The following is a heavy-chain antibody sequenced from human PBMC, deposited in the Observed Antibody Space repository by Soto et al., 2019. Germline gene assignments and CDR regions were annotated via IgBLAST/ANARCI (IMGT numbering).Heavy chain of an antibody. V-gene: IGHV3-48*02. CDR3: ARDLSH. Sequence: DVQLVQSGGGLVQPGGSLRLSCAASGFSFSSYAMHWVRQAPGKGLEWISDINSASTTTFHADSVKGRFTVSRDNAKNSLYLQMSSLRHADTAVYYCARDLSHWGQGTLVTVSS. J-gene: IGHJ4*02. CDR1: GFSFSSYA. CDR2: INSASTTT.